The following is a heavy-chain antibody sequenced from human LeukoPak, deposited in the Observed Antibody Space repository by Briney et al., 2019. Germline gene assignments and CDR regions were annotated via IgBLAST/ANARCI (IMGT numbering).Heavy chain of an antibody. J-gene: IGHJ4*02. CDR1: GFIFGGYW. Sequence: GGSLRLSCAASGFIFGGYWMSWVRQAAGRGLEWVANTNPDGSIKYYVDSVNGRFTISRDNAKNSLYLQMNSLRAEDTAVYYCVSGFLQWLYWGQGTLVTVSS. CDR2: TNPDGSIK. V-gene: IGHV3-7*01. D-gene: IGHD3-3*01. CDR3: VSGFLQWLY.